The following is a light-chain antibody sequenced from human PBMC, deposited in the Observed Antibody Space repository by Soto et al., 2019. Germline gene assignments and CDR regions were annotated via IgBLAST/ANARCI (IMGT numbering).Light chain of an antibody. Sequence: EIVMTQSPATLSVSPGERATLSCRASQSVSSSLAWYQQKPGQAPRLLIYGASTRATSIPARFSGSGSGTEFTLTISSLQSEDFAVYYCQQYNNWPPWTFGQATKVEIK. CDR2: GAS. CDR1: QSVSSS. J-gene: IGKJ1*01. V-gene: IGKV3-15*01. CDR3: QQYNNWPPWT.